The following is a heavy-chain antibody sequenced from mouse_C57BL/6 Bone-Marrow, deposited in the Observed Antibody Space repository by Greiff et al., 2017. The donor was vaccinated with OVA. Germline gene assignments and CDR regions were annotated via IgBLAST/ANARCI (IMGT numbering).Heavy chain of an antibody. CDR2: IRSKSNNYAT. Sequence: EVHLVESGGGLVQPKGSLKLSCAASGFSFNTYAMNWVRQAPGKGLEWVARIRSKSNNYATYYADSVKDRFTISRDDSESMLYLQMNNLKTEDTAMYYCTAEIYYGNYWFAYWGQGTLVTVSA. CDR3: TAEIYYGNYWFAY. CDR1: GFSFNTYA. D-gene: IGHD2-1*01. J-gene: IGHJ3*01. V-gene: IGHV10-1*01.